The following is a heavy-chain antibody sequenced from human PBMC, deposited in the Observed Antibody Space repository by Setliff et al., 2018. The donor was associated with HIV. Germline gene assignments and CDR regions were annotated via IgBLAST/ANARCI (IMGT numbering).Heavy chain of an antibody. CDR2: INTETGNP. D-gene: IGHD5-12*01. CDR1: GYTLTTYG. Sequence: ASVKVSCKASGYTLTTYGISWVRQAPGQGPEWMGWINTETGNPMYAQGRVTMTRDTSTSTVYMELSSLRSEDTAVYYCASCGGYSRNFYGMDVWGQGTTVTVSS. J-gene: IGHJ6*02. V-gene: IGHV1-18*01. CDR3: ASCGGYSRNFYGMDV.